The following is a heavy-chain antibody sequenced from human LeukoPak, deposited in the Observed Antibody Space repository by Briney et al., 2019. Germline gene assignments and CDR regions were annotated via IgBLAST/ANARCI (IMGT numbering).Heavy chain of an antibody. V-gene: IGHV4-59*08. CDR2: IYYSGST. CDR3: ATYGAVTGRYGRFDY. D-gene: IGHD6-19*01. CDR1: GGSISSYY. J-gene: IGHJ4*02. Sequence: PSQTLSLTCTVSGGSISSYYWSWIRQPPGKGLEWIGYIYYSGSTNYNPSLKSRVTISVDTSKNQFSLKLSSVTAADTAVYYCATYGAVTGRYGRFDYWGQGTLVTVSS.